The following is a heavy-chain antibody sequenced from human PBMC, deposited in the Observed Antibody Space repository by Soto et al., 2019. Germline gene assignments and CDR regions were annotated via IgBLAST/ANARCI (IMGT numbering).Heavy chain of an antibody. CDR1: GFTFSIYA. Sequence: EVQLLESGGGLVQPGGYLRLSCAAAGFTFSIYAMCWVCQVPGKGLEWVSAISGSGGSTYYADSVKGRFTISRDNSKNTLYLQMNSLRADDTAVYYCAKATRGGAATLIRDYWGQGTLVTVSS. J-gene: IGHJ4*02. CDR3: AKATRGGAATLIRDY. CDR2: ISGSGGST. D-gene: IGHD6-13*01. V-gene: IGHV3-23*01.